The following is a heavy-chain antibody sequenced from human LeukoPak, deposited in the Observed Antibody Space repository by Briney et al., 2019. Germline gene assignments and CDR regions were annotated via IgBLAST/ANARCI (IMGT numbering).Heavy chain of an antibody. CDR3: ARRPLAVAGHNWFDP. Sequence: PSETLSLTCTVSGGSISSTTYYWGWIRRPPGKGLEWIGNIYYSGNTYYNPSPMSRLTISVDTSKNQFSLKLGSVTAADTAVYYCARRPLAVAGHNWFDPWGQGTLVTVSS. CDR1: GGSISSTTYY. CDR2: IYYSGNT. V-gene: IGHV4-39*01. J-gene: IGHJ5*02. D-gene: IGHD6-19*01.